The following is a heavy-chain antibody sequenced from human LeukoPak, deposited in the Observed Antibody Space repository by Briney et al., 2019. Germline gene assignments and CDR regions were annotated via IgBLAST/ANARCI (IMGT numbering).Heavy chain of an antibody. CDR2: ISSKSNYI. V-gene: IGHV3-21*01. Sequence: PGGSLRLSCAASGFTFSSYWMHWVRQAPGKGLEWVSSISSKSNYIYYADSVKGRFTISRDNAKNSLYLHMNSLRAEDTAVYYCARSPTLLRGIISYFDYWGQGALVTVSS. CDR3: ARSPTLLRGIISYFDY. D-gene: IGHD2/OR15-2a*01. CDR1: GFTFSSYW. J-gene: IGHJ4*02.